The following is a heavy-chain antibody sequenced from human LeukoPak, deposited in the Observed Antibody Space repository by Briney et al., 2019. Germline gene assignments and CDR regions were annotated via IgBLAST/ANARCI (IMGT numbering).Heavy chain of an antibody. J-gene: IGHJ4*02. Sequence: PGRSLRLSCAASGFTFSSYAMHWVRQAPGKGLEWVAVISYDGSNKYYADSVKGRFTISRDNSKNTLYLRMNSLRAEDTAVYYCARVQYSSGWYFDYWGQGTLVTVSS. D-gene: IGHD6-19*01. CDR3: ARVQYSSGWYFDY. CDR2: ISYDGSNK. CDR1: GFTFSSYA. V-gene: IGHV3-30-3*01.